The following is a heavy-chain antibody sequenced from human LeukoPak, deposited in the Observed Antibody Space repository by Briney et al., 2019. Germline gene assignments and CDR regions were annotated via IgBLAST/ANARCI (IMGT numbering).Heavy chain of an antibody. D-gene: IGHD3-10*01. Sequence: PGGSLRLSCAASGFTFTNAWMSWVRQAPRKGLEWVGRIKSKGDGETIDNAAPVKGRFTMSRDDSKATLYLQMNSLKAEDTAVYYCTTDLGLTMIRGVIVYWGQGALVTVSS. J-gene: IGHJ4*02. CDR3: TTDLGLTMIRGVIVY. CDR2: IKSKGDGETI. V-gene: IGHV3-15*01. CDR1: GFTFTNAW.